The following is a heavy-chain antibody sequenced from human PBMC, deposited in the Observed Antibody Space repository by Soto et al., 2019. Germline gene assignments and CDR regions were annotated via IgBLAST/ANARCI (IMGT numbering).Heavy chain of an antibody. CDR2: IHYSGST. CDR1: AGSISSGGYY. V-gene: IGHV4-31*03. CDR3: ARSVFP. Sequence: QVQLQESGPGLVKPSQTLSLTCTVSAGSISSGGYYWSWLGQDPGKGLEWIGYIHYSGSTYYTPSLRSGVTIPVDTSMNQCSLKLGSVTAADTAVYYCARSVFPWGQGTLVTVSS. J-gene: IGHJ5*02.